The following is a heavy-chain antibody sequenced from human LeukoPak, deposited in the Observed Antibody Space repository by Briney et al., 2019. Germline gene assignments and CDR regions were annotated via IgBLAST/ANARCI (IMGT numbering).Heavy chain of an antibody. D-gene: IGHD1-26*01. CDR1: GFTFSGYW. J-gene: IGHJ5*02. CDR3: VRGAVGTGVWFDP. V-gene: IGHV3-74*01. Sequence: QPGGSLRLSCAASGFTFSGYWMHWVRQAPGKGLEWVSRINIDGATTNYADSVKGRLTLSRDNAKNTLHLQMNSLRADDTAVYYCVRGAVGTGVWFDPWGQGTLVTVSS. CDR2: INIDGATT.